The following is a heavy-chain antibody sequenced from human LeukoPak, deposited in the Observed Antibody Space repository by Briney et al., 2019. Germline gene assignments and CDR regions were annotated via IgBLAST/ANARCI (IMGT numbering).Heavy chain of an antibody. CDR3: ARLSCSSTSCYEDYGMDV. CDR1: GYSFTSYW. J-gene: IGHJ6*02. CDR2: IYSGDSDT. Sequence: GESLKISCKGSGYSFTSYWIGWVRQMPGKGLEWMGIIYSGDSDTRYSPSFQGQVTISADKSISTAYLQWSSLKASDTAMYYCARLSCSSTSCYEDYGMDVWGQGTTVTVSS. V-gene: IGHV5-51*01. D-gene: IGHD2-2*01.